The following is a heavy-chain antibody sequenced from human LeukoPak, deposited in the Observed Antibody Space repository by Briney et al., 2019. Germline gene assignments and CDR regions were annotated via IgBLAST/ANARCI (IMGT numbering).Heavy chain of an antibody. CDR3: ARVEEYSYGFDY. CDR1: GGSISSIAYY. CDR2: MYYRGNT. Sequence: SETLSLTCTVSGGSISSIAYYWGWIRQPPGKGLEWVGHMYYRGNTFYNPSLKSRVTISVDTSKNQFSLKLSSVTAADTAVYYCARVEEYSYGFDYWGQGTLVTVSS. V-gene: IGHV4-39*07. J-gene: IGHJ4*02. D-gene: IGHD5-18*01.